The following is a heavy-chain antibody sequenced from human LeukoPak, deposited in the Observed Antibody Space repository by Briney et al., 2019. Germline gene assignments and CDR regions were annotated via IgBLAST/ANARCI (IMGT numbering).Heavy chain of an antibody. CDR3: AKALQYYYDSSGYLVISTNDAFDI. Sequence: GGSLRLSCAASGFTFDDYAMHWVRQAPGKGLEWVSGISWNSGSIGYADSVKGRFTISRDNAKNSLYLRMNSLRAEDTALYYCAKALQYYYDSSGYLVISTNDAFDIWGQGTMVTVSS. J-gene: IGHJ3*02. CDR1: GFTFDDYA. V-gene: IGHV3-9*01. CDR2: ISWNSGSI. D-gene: IGHD3-22*01.